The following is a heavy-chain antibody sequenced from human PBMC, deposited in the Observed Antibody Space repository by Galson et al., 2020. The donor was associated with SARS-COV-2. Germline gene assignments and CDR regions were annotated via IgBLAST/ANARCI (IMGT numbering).Heavy chain of an antibody. V-gene: IGHV3-21*01. CDR3: ARAPDYYYYYMDV. CDR1: GFTFSSYS. CDR2: ISSSSSYI. Sequence: GGSLRLSCAASGFTFSSYSMNWVRQAPGKGLEWVSYISSSSSYIYYADSVKGRFTISRDNAKNSLYLQMNSLRAEDTAVYYCARAPDYYYYYMDVWGKGTTVTISS. J-gene: IGHJ6*03.